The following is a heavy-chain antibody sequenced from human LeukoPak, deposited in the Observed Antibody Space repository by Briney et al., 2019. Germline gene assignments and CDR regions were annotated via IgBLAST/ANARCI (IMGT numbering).Heavy chain of an antibody. CDR1: GFTFSSYA. Sequence: GGSLRLSXVASGFTFSSYAMNWVRQAPGKGLEWVSVISTSGGSTYYADSVKGRFTISRDNSKNTLYLQMNSLRAEDTAIYYCAKELYCSSTSCAQFDPWGLGTLVTVSS. J-gene: IGHJ5*02. D-gene: IGHD2-2*01. CDR3: AKELYCSSTSCAQFDP. V-gene: IGHV3-23*01. CDR2: ISTSGGST.